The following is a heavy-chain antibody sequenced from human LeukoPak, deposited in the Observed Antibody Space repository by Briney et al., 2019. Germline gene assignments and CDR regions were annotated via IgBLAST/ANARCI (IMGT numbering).Heavy chain of an antibody. Sequence: PSETLSLTCTVSGGSISSSSYYWGWIRQPPGKGLEWIGAMYYSGGTYYNPSLKSRVTIYVDTSKNQFSLKLNSVTAADTAVYCCARLAYDNSGYYYFDYWGQGTLVTVSS. CDR2: MYYSGGT. CDR1: GGSISSSSYY. J-gene: IGHJ4*02. V-gene: IGHV4-39*01. D-gene: IGHD3-22*01. CDR3: ARLAYDNSGYYYFDY.